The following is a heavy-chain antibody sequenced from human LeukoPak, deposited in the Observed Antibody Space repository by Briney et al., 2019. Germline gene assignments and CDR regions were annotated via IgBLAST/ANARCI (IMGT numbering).Heavy chain of an antibody. CDR1: AFTFSNHW. CDR3: VRDYNSLI. CDR2: IKYDGSEK. J-gene: IGHJ3*02. D-gene: IGHD1-14*01. Sequence: GGSLRLSCAASAFTFSNHWMNWVRQAPGKGLEWVANIKYDGSEKNYVDSVKGRFTISRDNAQNSLYLQINSLRAEDTAVYYCVRDYNSLIWGQGTMVMVSS. V-gene: IGHV3-7*03.